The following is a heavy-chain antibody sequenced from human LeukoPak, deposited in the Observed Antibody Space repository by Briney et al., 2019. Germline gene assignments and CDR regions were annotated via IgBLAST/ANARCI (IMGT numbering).Heavy chain of an antibody. CDR3: ARGSRDRKVYYYDSSGTPYFDL. D-gene: IGHD3-22*01. CDR1: GGSFSGYY. CDR2: TNHSGST. V-gene: IGHV4-34*01. J-gene: IGHJ2*01. Sequence: SETLSLTCAVYGGSFSGYYWSWIRQPPGKGLEWIGETNHSGSTNYNPSLKSRVTISVDTSKNQFSLKLSSVTAADTAVYYCARGSRDRKVYYYDSSGTPYFDLWGRGTLVTVSS.